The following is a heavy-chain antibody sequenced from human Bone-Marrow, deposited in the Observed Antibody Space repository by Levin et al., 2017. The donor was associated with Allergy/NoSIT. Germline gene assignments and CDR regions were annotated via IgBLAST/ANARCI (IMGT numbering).Heavy chain of an antibody. CDR2: INKDGSYE. CDR1: GFIFSNYW. V-gene: IGHV3-7*04. CDR3: AREDSGRWSGPLDF. Sequence: GESLKISCVASGFIFSNYWMSWVRQSPGRGLEWVANINKDGSYEQYVGSVKGRFTISRDNDKNSVSLQMDSLRAEDTAVYYCAREDSGRWSGPLDFWGRGTLVTVSS. J-gene: IGHJ4*02. D-gene: IGHD5-12*01.